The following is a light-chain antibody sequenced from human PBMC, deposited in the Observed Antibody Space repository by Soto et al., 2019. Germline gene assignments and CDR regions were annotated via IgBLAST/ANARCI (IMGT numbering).Light chain of an antibody. CDR3: QRYGSSFT. CDR1: QSVSSNY. J-gene: IGKJ5*01. CDR2: GAS. Sequence: EIVLTQSPGTLSLSPGERATLSCRASQSVSSNYVAWYQQKPGQSPRLLMDGASNRATGLPDRFSGSGSRTDFTLTISRLEPEDFAVYYCQRYGSSFTFGQGTRLEIK. V-gene: IGKV3-20*01.